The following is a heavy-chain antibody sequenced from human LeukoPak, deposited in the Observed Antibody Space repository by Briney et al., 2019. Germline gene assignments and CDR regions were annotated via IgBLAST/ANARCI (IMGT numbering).Heavy chain of an antibody. CDR2: MNPNSGNT. Sequence: ASVKVSCKASGYTFTSYDINWVRQATGQGLEWMGWMNPNSGNTGYAQKFQGRVTMTRNTSISTAYMGLSSLRSEDTAVYYCARGQYCSSTSCSIGSYWFDPWGQGTLVTVSS. V-gene: IGHV1-8*01. CDR1: GYTFTSYD. CDR3: ARGQYCSSTSCSIGSYWFDP. J-gene: IGHJ5*02. D-gene: IGHD2-2*01.